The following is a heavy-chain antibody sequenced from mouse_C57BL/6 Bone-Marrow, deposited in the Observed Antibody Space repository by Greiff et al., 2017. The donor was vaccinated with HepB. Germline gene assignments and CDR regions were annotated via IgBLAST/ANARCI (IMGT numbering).Heavy chain of an antibody. Sequence: QVQLQQPGAELARPGASVKLSCKASGYTFTSYGISWVKQRTGQGLEWIGEIYPRSGNTYYNEKFKGKATLTADKSSSTAYMELRSLTSADSAVYFCARDWYFDVWGTGTTVTVSS. CDR3: ARDWYFDV. CDR1: GYTFTSYG. J-gene: IGHJ1*03. V-gene: IGHV1-81*01. CDR2: IYPRSGNT.